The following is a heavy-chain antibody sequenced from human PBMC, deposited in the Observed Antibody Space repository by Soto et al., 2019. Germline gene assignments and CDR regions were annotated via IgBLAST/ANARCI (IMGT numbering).Heavy chain of an antibody. CDR1: GFTFDDYA. CDR3: AKDIQFYTVTTPDY. J-gene: IGHJ4*02. D-gene: IGHD4-17*01. V-gene: IGHV3-9*01. CDR2: ISWNSGSI. Sequence: EVQLVESGGGLVQPGRSLRLSCAASGFTFDDYAMHWVRQAPGKGLEWVSGISWNSGSIGYADSVKGRFTISRDNAKNPLYLQMNSLRSEDTAWYYWAKDIQFYTVTTPDYLGQGTLVTVSS.